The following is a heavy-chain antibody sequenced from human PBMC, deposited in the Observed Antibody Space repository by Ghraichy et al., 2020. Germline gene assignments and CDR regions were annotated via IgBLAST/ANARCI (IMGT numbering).Heavy chain of an antibody. CDR2: ISANKAKT. D-gene: IGHD3-10*01. CDR3: ARDKTGSGSYYTPNFDY. V-gene: IGHV1-18*04. Sequence: VKVSCKTSGYTFTSYGISWVRQAPGQGLEWMGWISANKAKTNYAQKLQGRVTMTTDTSTSTAYMELRSLRSDDTAVYYCARDKTGSGSYYTPNFDYWGQGTVVTVSS. CDR1: GYTFTSYG. J-gene: IGHJ4*02.